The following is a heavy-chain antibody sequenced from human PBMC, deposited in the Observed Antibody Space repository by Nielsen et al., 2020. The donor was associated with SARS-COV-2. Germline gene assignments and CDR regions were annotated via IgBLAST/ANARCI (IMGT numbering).Heavy chain of an antibody. V-gene: IGHV1-69*13. J-gene: IGHJ4*02. CDR3: ASGSSGYWIGPFDY. Sequence: SVKVSCKASGGTFSSYAISWVRQAPGQGLEWMGGTIPIFGTANYAQKFQGRVTITADESTSTAYMELSSLRSEDTAVYYCASGSSGYWIGPFDYWGQGTLVTVSS. CDR1: GGTFSSYA. D-gene: IGHD3-22*01. CDR2: TIPIFGTA.